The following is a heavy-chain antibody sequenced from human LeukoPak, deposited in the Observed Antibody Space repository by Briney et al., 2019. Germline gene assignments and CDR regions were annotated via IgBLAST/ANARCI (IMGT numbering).Heavy chain of an antibody. CDR1: GGSFSGYY. J-gene: IGHJ4*02. V-gene: IGHV4-34*01. D-gene: IGHD6-6*01. CDR3: ARAVAARAPADY. CDR2: INHSGST. Sequence: PSETLSLTCAVYGGSFSGYYWSWIRQPPGKGLEWIGEINHSGSTNYNPSLKRRVTISVDTSKNQFSLKLSSVTAADTAVYYCARAVAARAPADYWGQGTLVTVSS.